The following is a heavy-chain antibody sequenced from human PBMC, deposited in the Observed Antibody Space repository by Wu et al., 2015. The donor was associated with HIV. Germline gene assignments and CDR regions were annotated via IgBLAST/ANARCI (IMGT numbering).Heavy chain of an antibody. V-gene: IGHV1-69*13. Sequence: QVQLVQSGAEVKKPGSSVKVSCRASGGTLRNHAVTWVRQAPGQGLEWMGRIIPISGTANYAQKFQGRVTIIADKPTNTVYMELSSLRSEDTARYYCARERVDYNSGGYRAHRGYYFDYWGQGTLVIVSS. CDR2: IIPISGTA. CDR3: ARERVDYNSGGYRAHRGYYFDY. J-gene: IGHJ4*02. CDR1: GGTLRNHA. D-gene: IGHD3-22*01.